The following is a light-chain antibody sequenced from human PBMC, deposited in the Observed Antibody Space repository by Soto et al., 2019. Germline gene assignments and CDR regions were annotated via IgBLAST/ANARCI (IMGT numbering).Light chain of an antibody. CDR2: AAS. J-gene: IGKJ2*01. CDR3: QQSYSTPPT. CDR1: QSISSY. Sequence: DIQMTQSPSSLSASVGDRVTITCRASQSISSYLNWYQQKPGKATKLLIYAASSLQSGVPSRFSGSGSGTDFTLTISSLQPEDFETYYCQQSYSTPPTFVQGTKLE. V-gene: IGKV1-39*01.